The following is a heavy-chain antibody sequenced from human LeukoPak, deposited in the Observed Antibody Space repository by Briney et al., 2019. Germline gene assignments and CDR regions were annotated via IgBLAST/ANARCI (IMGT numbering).Heavy chain of an antibody. D-gene: IGHD2-15*01. J-gene: IGHJ5*02. CDR1: GYTFTSYR. CDR3: ARQEYCSGGSCYTWFDP. Sequence: GESLQISCQGSGYTFTSYRIGWVRQMPGKGLEWMGIIYPADSDIRYSPSFQGQVTISADKSISTAYLQWSSLKASDTAMYYCARQEYCSGGSCYTWFDPWGQGTLVIVSS. CDR2: IYPADSDI. V-gene: IGHV5-51*01.